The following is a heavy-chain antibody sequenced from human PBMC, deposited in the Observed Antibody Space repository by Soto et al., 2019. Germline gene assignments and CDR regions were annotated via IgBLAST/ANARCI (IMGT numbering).Heavy chain of an antibody. CDR3: ARLTRGVYDLDRLWEKFDY. D-gene: IGHD5-12*01. CDR1: GFSLSTNGMG. J-gene: IGHJ4*02. V-gene: IGHV2-5*02. Sequence: QITVKESGLTLVKPTQTLTLTCTFSGFSLSTNGMGVGWIRQSPGKALEWLALIYWDDDKRYSPSLRSRLTIPQDPSKTQADLTMANMDPVETSTYSSARLTRGVYDLDRLWEKFDYWGQGTVVTGSS. CDR2: IYWDDDK.